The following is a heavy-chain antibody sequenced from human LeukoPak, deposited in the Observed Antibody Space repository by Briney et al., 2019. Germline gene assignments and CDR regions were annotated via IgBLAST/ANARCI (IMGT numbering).Heavy chain of an antibody. CDR3: AKDVNSYCRGDCSDY. CDR2: ISYDGSNK. J-gene: IGHJ4*02. Sequence: GGSLRLSCAASGFTFSSYGMHWVRQAPGKGLEWVAVISYDGSNKYYADSVKGRFTISRDNSKNTLYLQMTSLRAEDTAVYYCAKDVNSYCRGDCSDYWGQGTLVTVSS. D-gene: IGHD2-21*01. CDR1: GFTFSSYG. V-gene: IGHV3-30*18.